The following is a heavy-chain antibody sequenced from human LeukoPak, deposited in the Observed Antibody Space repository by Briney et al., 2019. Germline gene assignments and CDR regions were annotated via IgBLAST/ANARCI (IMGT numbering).Heavy chain of an antibody. J-gene: IGHJ6*02. CDR2: IIPIFGTA. Sequence: SVKVSCKASGGTFSSYAVSWVRQAPGQGLEWMGGIIPIFGTANYAQKFQGRVTITTDESTSTAYMELSSLRSDDTAVYYCTRGLGIAAAGTLDYYYYYGMDVWGQGTTVTVSS. D-gene: IGHD6-13*01. V-gene: IGHV1-69*05. CDR1: GGTFSSYA. CDR3: TRGLGIAAAGTLDYYYYYGMDV.